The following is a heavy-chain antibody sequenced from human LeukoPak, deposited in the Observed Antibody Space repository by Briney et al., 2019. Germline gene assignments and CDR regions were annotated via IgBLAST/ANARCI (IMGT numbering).Heavy chain of an antibody. CDR1: GFTFSSYG. D-gene: IGHD6-19*01. V-gene: IGHV3-30*18. Sequence: GRSLRLSCVASGFTFSSYGMQWVRQAPGKGLEWVALISYDGSNRNYADSVKGRFTISRDNSKNTLYLQMNSLRAEDTAVYYCAKDHGSGWFPDYWDRGTLVTVSS. J-gene: IGHJ4*02. CDR2: ISYDGSNR. CDR3: AKDHGSGWFPDY.